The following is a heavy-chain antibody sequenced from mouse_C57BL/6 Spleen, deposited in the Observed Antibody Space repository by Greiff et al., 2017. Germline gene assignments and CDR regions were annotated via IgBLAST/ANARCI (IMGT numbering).Heavy chain of an antibody. Sequence: VQLKESGPGMVKPSQSLSLTCTVTGYSITSGYDWHWIRHFPGNKLEWMGYISYSGSTNYNPSLKSRISITHDTSKNHFFLKLNSVTTEDTATYYCARDSSSYAMDYWGQGTSVTVSS. J-gene: IGHJ4*01. V-gene: IGHV3-1*01. CDR2: ISYSGST. CDR3: ARDSSSYAMDY. CDR1: GYSITSGYD. D-gene: IGHD1-1*01.